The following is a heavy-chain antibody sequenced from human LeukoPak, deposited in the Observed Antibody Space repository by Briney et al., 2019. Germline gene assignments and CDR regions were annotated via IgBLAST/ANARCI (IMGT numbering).Heavy chain of an antibody. D-gene: IGHD1-7*01. J-gene: IGHJ6*02. CDR3: ARLLELRYGYYYYGMDV. CDR2: IYYSGST. CDR1: GGSISSGGYY. Sequence: KFSETLSLTCAVSGGSISSGGYYWTWIRQPPGKGLEWIGYIYYSGSTNYHPSLKSRVTISVDTSNNQFSLKLSSVTAADTAVYYCARLLELRYGYYYYGMDVWVQGTTVTVPS. V-gene: IGHV4-61*08.